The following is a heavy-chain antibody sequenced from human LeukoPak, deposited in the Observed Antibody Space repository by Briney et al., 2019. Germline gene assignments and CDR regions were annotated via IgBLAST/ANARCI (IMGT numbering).Heavy chain of an antibody. Sequence: SETLSLTCTVSGGPLGNNYWTWIRQPPGKGLEWIGYIYHSGSTEYSGSTKYNPSLGRRVTISVDMSKNQFSLKLSSVTAADTAVYYCARMIGPYYCDYWGQGTLVTVSS. CDR3: ARMIGPYYCDY. CDR2: IYHSGSTEYSGST. J-gene: IGHJ4*02. CDR1: GGPLGNNY. V-gene: IGHV4-59*01. D-gene: IGHD3-22*01.